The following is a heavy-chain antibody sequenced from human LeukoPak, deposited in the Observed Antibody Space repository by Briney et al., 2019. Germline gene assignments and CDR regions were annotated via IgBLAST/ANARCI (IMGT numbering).Heavy chain of an antibody. J-gene: IGHJ4*02. D-gene: IGHD3-22*01. CDR1: GFTFSSYA. CDR2: ISGSGGST. CDR3: AKEDRSGSSGYNDY. V-gene: IGHV3-23*01. Sequence: GGSLRLSCAASGFTFSSYAMSWVRQAPGKGLEWVSSISGSGGSTYHADSVNGRFTISRDNSKNTLYLQMNSLKAEDTAVYYCAKEDRSGSSGYNDYWGQGTLVTVSS.